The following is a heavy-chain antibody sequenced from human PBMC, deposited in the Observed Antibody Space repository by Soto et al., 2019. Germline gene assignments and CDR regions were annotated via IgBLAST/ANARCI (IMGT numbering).Heavy chain of an antibody. Sequence: SETLSLTCTVSGGSISSINDYWGWIRQPPGKGLEWIGSIYYSGSSYYNPSLKSRVTISVDTSKNQFSLKLSSVTAADTAVYYWGRAPYGEERRIAAAGKTTRDYGGREPLVTVPS. V-gene: IGHV4-39*01. J-gene: IGHJ4*02. D-gene: IGHD6-13*01. CDR3: GRAPYGEERRIAAAGKTTRDY. CDR2: IYYSGSS. CDR1: GGSISSINDY.